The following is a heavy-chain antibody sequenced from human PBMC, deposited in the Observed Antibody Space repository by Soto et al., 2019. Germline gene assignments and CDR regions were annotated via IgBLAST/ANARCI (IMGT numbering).Heavy chain of an antibody. Sequence: GGSLRLSCAASGFTFDDYGMSWVRQAPGKGLEWVSGINWNGGSTGYADSLKGRFTISRDNAKNSLYLQMNSLRAEDTALYYCARDRRGIVVVPAAPQYAFDIWGQGTMVTVSS. J-gene: IGHJ3*02. CDR2: INWNGGST. V-gene: IGHV3-20*04. D-gene: IGHD2-15*01. CDR1: GFTFDDYG. CDR3: ARDRRGIVVVPAAPQYAFDI.